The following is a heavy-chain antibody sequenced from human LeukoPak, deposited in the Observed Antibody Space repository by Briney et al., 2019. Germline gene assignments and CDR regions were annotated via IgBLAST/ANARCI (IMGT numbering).Heavy chain of an antibody. J-gene: IGHJ6*03. CDR1: GGSISSGSYY. D-gene: IGHD6-13*01. Sequence: PSQALSLTCTVSGGSISSGSYYWSWIRQPAGTGPEWIGRIYTSGSTNYNPSLKSRVTISVDTSKNQFSLKLSSVTAADTAVYYCARLGIAAAGTYYYYMDVWGKGTTVTVSS. CDR3: ARLGIAAAGTYYYYMDV. CDR2: IYTSGST. V-gene: IGHV4-61*02.